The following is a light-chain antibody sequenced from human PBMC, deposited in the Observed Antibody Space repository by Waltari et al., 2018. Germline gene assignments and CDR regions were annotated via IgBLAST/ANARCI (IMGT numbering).Light chain of an antibody. CDR2: DAS. V-gene: IGKV1-33*01. Sequence: DIQMTQSPSSLSASVGDRVTITCQASQGISNYLNWYQQKPGKAPKLLIYDASNLETGVPSRFSGSRSGTDFTFTISSLQPEDIATYHCQQYDNLPPTFGGGTKVKIK. CDR3: QQYDNLPPT. J-gene: IGKJ4*01. CDR1: QGISNY.